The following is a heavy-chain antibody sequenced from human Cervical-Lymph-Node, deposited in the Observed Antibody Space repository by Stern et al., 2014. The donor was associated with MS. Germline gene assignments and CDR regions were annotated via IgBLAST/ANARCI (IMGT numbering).Heavy chain of an antibody. CDR1: GFSLSSDGMC. V-gene: IGHV2-70*01. CDR2: IEWTDDK. J-gene: IGHJ6*02. D-gene: IGHD1-26*01. CDR3: ARMVGATGYYYDVDV. Sequence: QITLKESGPAVVKPTQTLTLTCTFSGFSLSSDGMCVTWIRQPPGKALEWLALIEWTDDKYFNTSLKTRLTISKGTSKNQVVLTMTNVDPMDTATYYCARMVGATGYYYDVDVWGQGTTVTVSS.